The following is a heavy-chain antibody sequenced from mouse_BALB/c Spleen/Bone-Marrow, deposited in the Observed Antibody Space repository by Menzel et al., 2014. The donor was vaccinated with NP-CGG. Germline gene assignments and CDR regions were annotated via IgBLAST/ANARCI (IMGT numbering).Heavy chain of an antibody. D-gene: IGHD2-10*02. CDR1: GFTFSDFY. CDR2: SRNKAKYYTT. J-gene: IGHJ3*01. CDR3: ARDVGYGNYFVY. V-gene: IGHV7-1*02. Sequence: EVKLVDSGGGLAQPGDSLRLSCATSGFTFSDFYMEWVRQPPGKRLEWIAASRNKAKYYTTEYSASVKGRFIVSRDTSQSVLYLQMNALRAEDTAIYYCARDVGYGNYFVYWGQGTLVTVSA.